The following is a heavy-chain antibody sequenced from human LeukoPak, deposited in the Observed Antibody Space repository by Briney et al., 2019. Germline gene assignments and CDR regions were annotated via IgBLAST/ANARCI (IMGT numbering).Heavy chain of an antibody. CDR1: GIKFTTDA. D-gene: IGHD5-18*01. CDR3: ATGHSYGYDY. CDR2: ISGSGVST. Sequence: GGSLRLACAASGIKFTTDAMSWVRQAPGKGLEWVSVISGSGVSTFYADSVKGRFTIARDNSKNTLFLQMNSLRADDSGVYYCATGHSYGYDYWGKGVLVTVSS. J-gene: IGHJ4*02. V-gene: IGHV3-23*01.